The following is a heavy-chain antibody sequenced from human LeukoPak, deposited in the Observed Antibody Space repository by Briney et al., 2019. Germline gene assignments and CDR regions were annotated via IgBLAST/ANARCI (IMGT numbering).Heavy chain of an antibody. CDR1: GFTFSSYE. D-gene: IGHD3-22*01. V-gene: IGHV3-48*03. Sequence: GSLRLSCAASGFTFSSYEMNWVRQAPGKGLEWVSYISTTSTTIYYADSVKGRFTISRDNAKDSLYLQTNSLRAEDTAVYYCARGAGRSSGYYLDYWGQGTLVTVSS. CDR3: ARGAGRSSGYYLDY. CDR2: ISTTSTTI. J-gene: IGHJ4*02.